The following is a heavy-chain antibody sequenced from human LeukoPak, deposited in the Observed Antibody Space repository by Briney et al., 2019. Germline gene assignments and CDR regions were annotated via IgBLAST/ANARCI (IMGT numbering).Heavy chain of an antibody. CDR3: AKDDDYGDYASDY. D-gene: IGHD4-17*01. J-gene: IGHJ4*02. CDR2: ISGSGGST. V-gene: IGHV3-23*01. CDR1: GFTFSSSA. Sequence: GGSLRLSCAASGFTFSSSAMSWVRQAPGKGLEWVSAISGSGGSTYYADSVKGRFTISRDNSKNTLYLQMNSLRAEDTAVYYCAKDDDYGDYASDYWGQGTLVTVSS.